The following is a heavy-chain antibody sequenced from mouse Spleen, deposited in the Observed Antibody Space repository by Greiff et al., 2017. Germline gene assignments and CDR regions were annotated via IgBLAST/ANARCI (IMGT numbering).Heavy chain of an antibody. V-gene: IGHV5-9-2*01. Sequence: EVKLMESGGGLVKPGGSLKLSCAASGFTFSSYGMSWVRQTPEKRLEWVATISGGGSYTYYPDSVKGRFTISRDNAKNNLYLQMSSLRSEDTALYYCARHAGSPYYFDYWGQGTTLTVSS. CDR3: ARHAGSPYYFDY. D-gene: IGHD2-2*01. CDR2: ISGGGSYT. CDR1: GFTFSSYG. J-gene: IGHJ2*01.